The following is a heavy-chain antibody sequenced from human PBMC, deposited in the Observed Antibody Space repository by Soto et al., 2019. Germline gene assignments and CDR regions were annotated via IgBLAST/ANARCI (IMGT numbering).Heavy chain of an antibody. Sequence: SETLSLTCTVSGGSISSGGYYWSWIRQHPGKGLEWIGYIYYSGSTYYNPSLKSRVTISVDTSKNQFSLKLSSVTAADTAVYYCARRDIPGGMDVWGQGTTVTVSS. CDR2: IYYSGST. J-gene: IGHJ6*02. CDR3: ARRDIPGGMDV. CDR1: GGSISSGGYY. V-gene: IGHV4-31*03. D-gene: IGHD2-15*01.